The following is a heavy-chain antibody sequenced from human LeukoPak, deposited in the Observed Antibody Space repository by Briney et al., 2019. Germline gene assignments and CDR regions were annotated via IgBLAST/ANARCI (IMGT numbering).Heavy chain of an antibody. J-gene: IGHJ3*02. V-gene: IGHV3-21*01. CDR1: GFTFSSNT. Sequence: GGSLRRSCAASGFTFSSNTMNWVRQAPGKGLEWVSCISSSSSYKYYADSVKGRFTISRDNANNSLYLQMNSLRAEDTAVYYCARATTVTTGAFDIWGQGTMVTVSS. CDR3: ARATTVTTGAFDI. CDR2: ISSSSSYK. D-gene: IGHD4-17*01.